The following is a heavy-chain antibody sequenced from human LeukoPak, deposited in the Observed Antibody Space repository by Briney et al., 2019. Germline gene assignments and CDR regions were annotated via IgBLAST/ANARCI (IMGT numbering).Heavy chain of an antibody. V-gene: IGHV1-8*01. CDR3: TRRANGRRYNWFDT. CDR1: GYTFTSYD. Sequence: ASVKVSCKGSGYTFTSYDINWVRQATGQELEWMGWMNPHSDNTAYAQKFQGRVTMTKNTSISTAYMELSSLRSDDTAVYYCTRRANGRRYNWFDTWGQGTLVTVSS. D-gene: IGHD2-8*01. J-gene: IGHJ5*02. CDR2: MNPHSDNT.